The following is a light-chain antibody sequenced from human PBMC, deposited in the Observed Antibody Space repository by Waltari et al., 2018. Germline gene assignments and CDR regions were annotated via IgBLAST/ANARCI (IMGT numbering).Light chain of an antibody. J-gene: IGLJ2*01. V-gene: IGLV2-14*01. CDR1: SSDVGGYNY. CDR2: EVP. Sequence: QSALTQPASVSGSPGQSITISCTGTSSDVGGYNYVSWYQHHPGKAPKLLLFEVPNRPSGFSNRFSGSKSGNTASLTISGLQGEDEADYYCSSFTSDITRIFGGGTKLTVL. CDR3: SSFTSDITRI.